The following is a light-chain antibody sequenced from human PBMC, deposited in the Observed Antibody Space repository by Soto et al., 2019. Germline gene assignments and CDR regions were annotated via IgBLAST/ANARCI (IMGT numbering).Light chain of an antibody. CDR3: TSWTTSNTMI. CDR2: DVN. J-gene: IGLJ2*01. Sequence: QSALTQPASVSGSPGQSITISCTGTSSDIGAYNYVSWYQQHPGKAPKLMIYDVNIRPSGVSNRFSGSKSGNTASLTISGLQAEDEADYYCTSWTTSNTMIFGGGNQLTVL. CDR1: SSDIGAYNY. V-gene: IGLV2-14*03.